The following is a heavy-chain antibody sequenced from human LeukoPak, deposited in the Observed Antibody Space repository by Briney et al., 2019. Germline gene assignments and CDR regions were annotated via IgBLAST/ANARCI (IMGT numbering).Heavy chain of an antibody. CDR2: IYYSGST. CDR1: GGSISSSLYY. CDR3: ARRGGSGRSFDI. Sequence: PSETLSLTCNVSGGSISSSLYYWAWIRRPPGKGLEWIGTIYYSGSTYYNPSLKSRVAISVDTSKNQLSLKLNSVTAADTAVYYCARRGGSGRSFDIWGQGTTVTVSS. D-gene: IGHD3-10*01. J-gene: IGHJ3*02. V-gene: IGHV4-39*01.